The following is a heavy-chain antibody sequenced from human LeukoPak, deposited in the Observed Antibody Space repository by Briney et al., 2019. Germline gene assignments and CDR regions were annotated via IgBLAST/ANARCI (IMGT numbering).Heavy chain of an antibody. V-gene: IGHV1-3*01. CDR2: INAGNGNT. CDR1: GYTFTSYA. CDR3: ARGYGGYSPINDY. Sequence: ASVKVSYRASGYTFTSYAMHWVRQAPGQRLEWMGWINAGNGNTNYAQKLQGRVTMTTDTSTSTAYMELRSLRSDDTAVYYCARGYGGYSPINDYWGQGTLVTVSS. J-gene: IGHJ4*02. D-gene: IGHD5-12*01.